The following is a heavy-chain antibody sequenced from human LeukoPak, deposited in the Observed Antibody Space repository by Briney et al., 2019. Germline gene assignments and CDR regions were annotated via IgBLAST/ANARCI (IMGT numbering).Heavy chain of an antibody. CDR1: GYTFTGYY. CDR2: INPNTGDT. J-gene: IGHJ2*01. D-gene: IGHD7-27*01. V-gene: IGHV1-2*02. CDR3: ARVTGEDFDL. Sequence: GASVKVSCEASGYTFTGYYLHWVRQAPGQGLGWMGSINPNTGDTSYAQRFQGRVTMTRDTSISTAYMELNRLRSDDTAVYYCARVTGEDFDLWGRGTLVTVSS.